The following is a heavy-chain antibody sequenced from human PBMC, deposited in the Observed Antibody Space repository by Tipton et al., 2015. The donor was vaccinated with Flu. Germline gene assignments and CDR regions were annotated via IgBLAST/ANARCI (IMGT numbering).Heavy chain of an antibody. Sequence: TLSLTCTVSSGSIRSTNYFCAWIRQPPGKGLELIGSIYPSGTTYYNPSLKSRVTISVDTSKSQFSLKPRSVTAADTAVYYCARLSYYDVDLKNFYFDYWGQGALVTVSS. V-gene: IGHV4-39*01. J-gene: IGHJ4*02. CDR2: IYPSGTT. CDR1: SGSIRSTNYF. D-gene: IGHD3-10*02. CDR3: ARLSYYDVDLKNFYFDY.